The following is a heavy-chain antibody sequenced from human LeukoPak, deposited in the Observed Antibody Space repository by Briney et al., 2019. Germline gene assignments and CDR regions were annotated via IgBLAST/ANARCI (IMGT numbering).Heavy chain of an antibody. J-gene: IGHJ5*02. CDR2: IYYSGST. CDR3: ARVAVVVPAALYNWFDP. CDR1: GGSISSYY. V-gene: IGHV4-59*01. Sequence: SETLSLTCTVSGGSISSYYWSWIRQPPGKGLEWIGYIYYSGSTNYNPSLKSRVTISVDTSKNQFSLKLSSVTAADTAVYYCARVAVVVPAALYNWFDPWGQGTLVTVSS. D-gene: IGHD2-2*01.